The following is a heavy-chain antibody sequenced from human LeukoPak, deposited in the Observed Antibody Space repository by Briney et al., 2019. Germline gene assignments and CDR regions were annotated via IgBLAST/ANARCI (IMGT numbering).Heavy chain of an antibody. J-gene: IGHJ4*02. CDR3: ARDLNWLLFDY. V-gene: IGHV3-74*01. D-gene: IGHD3-9*01. CDR2: VKYDGSTT. Sequence: GGSLRLSCAASGFTFSAYWMHWVRQAPGKGLVWVSCVKYDGSTTTYADSVRGRFTISRDNAKNILYLQMNSLRVEDTAVYYCARDLNWLLFDYWGQGTLVTVSS. CDR1: GFTFSAYW.